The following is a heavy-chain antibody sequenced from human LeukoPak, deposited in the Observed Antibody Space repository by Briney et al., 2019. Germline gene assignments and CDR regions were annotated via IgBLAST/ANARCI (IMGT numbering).Heavy chain of an antibody. J-gene: IGHJ4*02. CDR1: GGSFSGYY. CDR3: ARDHRGAAAGIRGGFDY. V-gene: IGHV4-34*09. CDR2: IYYSGST. D-gene: IGHD6-13*01. Sequence: PSETLSLTCAVYGGSFSGYYWSWIRQPPGKGLEWIGYIYYSGSTYYNPSLKSRVTISVDTSKNQFSLKLSSVTAADTAVYYCARDHRGAAAGIRGGFDYWGQGTLVTVSS.